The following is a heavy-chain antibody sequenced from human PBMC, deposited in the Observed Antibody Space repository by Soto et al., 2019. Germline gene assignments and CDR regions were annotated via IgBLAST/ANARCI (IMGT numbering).Heavy chain of an antibody. CDR2: INPIGGST. V-gene: IGHV1-46*01. CDR3: ARDPLRDGCNNGLDH. D-gene: IGHD2-2*02. J-gene: IGHJ4*02. CDR1: GYTFSTYY. Sequence: ASVKVSCKASGYTFSTYYIHWVRQAPGQGLEWMALINPIGGSTRYSQKFRGRLTLTLDTSAATVYMDLGSLRSDDTAVYYCARDPLRDGCNNGLDHWGQGTLVTVSS.